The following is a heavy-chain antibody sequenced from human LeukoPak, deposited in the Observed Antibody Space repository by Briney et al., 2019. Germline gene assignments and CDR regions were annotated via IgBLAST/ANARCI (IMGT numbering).Heavy chain of an antibody. J-gene: IGHJ4*02. V-gene: IGHV3-9*03. D-gene: IGHD3-9*01. CDR3: AKDMRPSPSGLVIDY. CDR2: ISWNSGSI. CDR1: GFTFDDYA. Sequence: GGPLRLSCAASGFTFDDYAMHWVRQAPGKGLEWVSGISWNSGSIVYADSVKGRFTISRDNAKNSLYLQMNSLRAEDMALYYCAKDMRPSPSGLVIDYWGQGTLVTVSS.